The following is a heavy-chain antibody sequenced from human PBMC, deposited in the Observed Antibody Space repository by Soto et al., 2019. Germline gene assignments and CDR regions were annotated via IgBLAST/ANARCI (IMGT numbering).Heavy chain of an antibody. J-gene: IGHJ4*02. V-gene: IGHV4-59*01. CDR1: GGSISNND. CDR2: IYYTGSA. D-gene: IGHD2-2*01. Sequence: PAETLSLSCTVSGGSISNNDLSWIRQAPGKGLEWVGYIYYTGSANYNPSLKSRVSFSVDTSKNQYSLKLSSVTAADTAVYYCERYYFSSDTCYSFDYWGQGALVTVSS. CDR3: ERYYFSSDTCYSFDY.